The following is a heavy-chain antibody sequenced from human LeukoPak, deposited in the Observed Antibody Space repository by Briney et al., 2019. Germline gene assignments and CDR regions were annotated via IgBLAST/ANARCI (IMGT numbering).Heavy chain of an antibody. CDR2: ITCSGGST. CDR1: GFTFNSYA. CDR3: AKEIAGAGTDYFDY. D-gene: IGHD6-13*01. V-gene: IGHV3-23*01. J-gene: IGHJ4*02. Sequence: PGGSLRLSCAASGFTFNSYAMSWVRQAPGKGLEWVSAITCSGGSTYYADSVKDRFTISRDNSKNTLYSQMNSLRAEDTAVYYCAKEIAGAGTDYFDYWGQGTLVTVSS.